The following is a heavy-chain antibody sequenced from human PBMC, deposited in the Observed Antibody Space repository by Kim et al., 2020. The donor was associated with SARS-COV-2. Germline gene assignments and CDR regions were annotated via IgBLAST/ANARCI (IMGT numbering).Heavy chain of an antibody. CDR2: ISGSGGST. CDR1: GFTFSSYA. J-gene: IGHJ6*02. CDR3: ANWNDAHGYSYGQYYYYYGMDV. Sequence: GGSLRLSCAASGFTFSSYAMSWVRQAPGKGLEWVSAISGSGGSTYYADSVKGRFTISRDNSKNTLYLQMNSLRAEDTAVYYCANWNDAHGYSYGQYYYYYGMDVWGQGTTVTVSS. D-gene: IGHD5-18*01. V-gene: IGHV3-23*01.